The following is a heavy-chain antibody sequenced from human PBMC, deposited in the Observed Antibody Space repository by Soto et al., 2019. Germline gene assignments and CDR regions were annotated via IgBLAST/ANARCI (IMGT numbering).Heavy chain of an antibody. D-gene: IGHD4-17*01. CDR2: IYYSGTT. CDR3: ARDRLRAVTTADGMDV. Sequence: SETLSLTCTVSGGSISSDGFYWTWIRQRPGKGLEWIGFIYYSGTTYYNPSLKSRLTIPVDTSKNQFSLRLTSATAADTAVYYCARDRLRAVTTADGMDVWGQGTTVTVSS. J-gene: IGHJ6*02. V-gene: IGHV4-31*03. CDR1: GGSISSDGFY.